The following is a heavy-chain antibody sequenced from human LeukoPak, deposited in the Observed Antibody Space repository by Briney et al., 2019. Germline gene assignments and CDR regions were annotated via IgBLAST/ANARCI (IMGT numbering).Heavy chain of an antibody. CDR3: ARHTTRRNYYDSSGYYTY. J-gene: IGHJ4*02. CDR2: INHSGST. D-gene: IGHD3-22*01. V-gene: IGHV4-34*01. Sequence: QPSETLSLTCAVYGGSFRGYYWSWIRQPPGKGLEWIGEINHSGSTNYNPSLRNRVTISVDTSKNQFSLKLSSVTAADTAVYYCARHTTRRNYYDSSGYYTYWGQGTLVTVSS. CDR1: GGSFRGYY.